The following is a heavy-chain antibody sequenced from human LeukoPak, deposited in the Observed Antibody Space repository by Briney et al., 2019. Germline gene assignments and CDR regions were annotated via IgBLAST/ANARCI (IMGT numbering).Heavy chain of an antibody. D-gene: IGHD5-24*01. V-gene: IGHV3-33*01. Sequence: PGRSLRLSCAASGFTFSSYGVHWVRQAPGKGLEWVAVIWYDGSNKYYADSVKGRFTISRDNSKNTLYLQMNSLRAEDTAVYYCARGGGYNYEGLDYWGQGTLVTVSS. CDR2: IWYDGSNK. J-gene: IGHJ4*02. CDR3: ARGGGYNYEGLDY. CDR1: GFTFSSYG.